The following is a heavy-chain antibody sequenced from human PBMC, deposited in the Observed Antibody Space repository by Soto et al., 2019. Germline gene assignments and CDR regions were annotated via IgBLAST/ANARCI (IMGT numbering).Heavy chain of an antibody. CDR3: AWQGTTSFYFHS. CDR2: IKSNAAKAPP. J-gene: IGHJ4*02. Sequence: PGGSLRLSCAVSGLTFRDAWMNWVRQAPGKGLEWVGNIKSNAAKAPPEYAESVKGRFIISRDDPKNTVYLQMSGPKTEDTAVYYCAWQGTTSFYFHSWGQGTLVTVSS. V-gene: IGHV3-15*05. D-gene: IGHD1-1*01. CDR1: GLTFRDAW.